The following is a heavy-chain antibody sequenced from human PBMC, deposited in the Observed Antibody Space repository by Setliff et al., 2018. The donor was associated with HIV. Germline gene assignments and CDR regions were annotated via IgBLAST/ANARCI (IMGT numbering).Heavy chain of an antibody. CDR1: GDSFNGSHYL. V-gene: IGHV4-39*07. CDR3: AREPDY. Sequence: PSETLSLSCTVSGDSFNGSHYLWGWIRQPPGKGLEWVGNVYYNWATYYNPSLKNRVTISVDTSKNQFSLRLTSVTAADTAVYYCAREPDYWGQGILVTVSS. CDR2: VYYNWAT. J-gene: IGHJ4*02.